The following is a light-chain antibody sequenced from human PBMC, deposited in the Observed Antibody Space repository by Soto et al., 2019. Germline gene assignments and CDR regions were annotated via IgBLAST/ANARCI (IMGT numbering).Light chain of an antibody. J-gene: IGKJ1*01. V-gene: IGKV3-15*01. CDR2: SVS. Sequence: IVLTQSPATLSVSPGDRASLSCRASQSVSTNLAWYQHNPGQPPRLIFYSVSARASGVPARYSVSGSETDFTLTISSLQSEDLGVYYCHEYHSWPRTCGQGTKV. CDR3: HEYHSWPRT. CDR1: QSVSTN.